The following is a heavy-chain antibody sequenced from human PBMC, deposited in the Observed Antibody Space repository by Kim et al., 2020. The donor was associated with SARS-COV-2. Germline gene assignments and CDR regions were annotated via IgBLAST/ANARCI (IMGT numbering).Heavy chain of an antibody. Sequence: GGSLRLSCAASGFNVSSYVLSWVRQAPGKGLEWVSSISTGGANTYYADSVTGRFTISRDISKNTLYLQMNSLRADDTAVYYCAKTYTWYEPTTDSWGQGTLVTVSS. V-gene: IGHV3-23*01. CDR1: GFNVSSYV. D-gene: IGHD6-13*01. CDR3: AKTYTWYEPTTDS. J-gene: IGHJ4*02. CDR2: ISTGGANT.